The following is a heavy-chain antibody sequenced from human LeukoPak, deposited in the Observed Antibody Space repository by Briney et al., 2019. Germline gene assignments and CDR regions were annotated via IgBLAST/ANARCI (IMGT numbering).Heavy chain of an antibody. D-gene: IGHD2-2*01. J-gene: IGHJ4*02. CDR2: INSSGGST. CDR1: GGSISSSN. CDR3: VKHSAPVLAAARFDY. Sequence: GTLSLTCAVSGGSISSSNWWSGVRQPPGKGLEWVSTINSSGGSTYYADSLKGRFTISRDNSKNTLYPQMNSLRAEDTALYYCVKHSAPVLAAARFDYWGQGNLVTVSS. V-gene: IGHV3-23*01.